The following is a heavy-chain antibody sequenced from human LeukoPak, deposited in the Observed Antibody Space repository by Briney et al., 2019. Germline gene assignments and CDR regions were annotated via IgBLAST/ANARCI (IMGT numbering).Heavy chain of an antibody. CDR2: INHSGST. J-gene: IGHJ4*02. CDR1: DGSFNGYY. D-gene: IGHD2-2*01. CDR3: ARGLVVVVPAVYDY. Sequence: SETLSLTCAVLDGSFNGYYWSWIRRPPGKGLEWIGEINHSGSTNYNPSLKSRVTISLDTSKNQFSLKLSSVTAADTAVYYCARGLVVVVPAVYDYWGQGTLVTVSS. V-gene: IGHV4-34*01.